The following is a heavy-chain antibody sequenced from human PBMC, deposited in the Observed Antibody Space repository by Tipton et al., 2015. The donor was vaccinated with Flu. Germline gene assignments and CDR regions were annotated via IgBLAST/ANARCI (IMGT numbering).Heavy chain of an antibody. J-gene: IGHJ6*02. D-gene: IGHD3-16*01. CDR3: ARDYGWGRYSFYYYGMDV. V-gene: IGHV1-46*01. CDR2: INPSNVNT. Sequence: QLVQSGPEVKKPGASVKVSCRTSGYTFTNYFMHWVRQAPGQGLEWMGVINPSNVNTDYAQRFQGRVTVTRDTSTSTVYMELSSLRSEDTAVYYCARDYGWGRYSFYYYGMDVWGLGTTVTVTS. CDR1: GYTFTNYF.